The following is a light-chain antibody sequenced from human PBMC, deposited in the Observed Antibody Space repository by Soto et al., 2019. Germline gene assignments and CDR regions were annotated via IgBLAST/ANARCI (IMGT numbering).Light chain of an antibody. J-gene: IGKJ1*01. V-gene: IGKV1-5*01. Sequence: DIQMTQSPSTLSASLGDSVPITCRASQSISSWLAWYQQKPGKAPKMLIYDASSLESGVPSRFRGSGSGTEFTLTISSLQPDDFAPYYCQQYNTYSRTFGQGTKVDIK. CDR1: QSISSW. CDR2: DAS. CDR3: QQYNTYSRT.